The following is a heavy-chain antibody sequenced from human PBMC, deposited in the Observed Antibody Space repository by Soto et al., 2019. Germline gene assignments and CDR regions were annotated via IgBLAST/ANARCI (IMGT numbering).Heavy chain of an antibody. J-gene: IGHJ4*02. Sequence: XASLSLTCTVSGGCISFYYWSWIRQPAGKGLEWIGRVYSSVNTNYNPSLKSRLTMSVDTSNNQFSLKLRSVTAADTAMYYCARDRRGGTRPHYYDSSGYYNPFDRWGQGTLVTVSS. CDR2: VYSSVNT. CDR3: ARDRRGGTRPHYYDSSGYYNPFDR. CDR1: GGCISFYY. D-gene: IGHD3-22*01. V-gene: IGHV4-4*07.